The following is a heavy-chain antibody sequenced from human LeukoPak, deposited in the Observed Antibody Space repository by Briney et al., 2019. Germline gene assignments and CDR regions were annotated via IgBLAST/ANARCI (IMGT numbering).Heavy chain of an antibody. CDR3: GRRRRRGGRGEWVPGGYDY. Sequence: SGPTLVNPTQTLTLTCTFSGFSLSTSKVGVGWIRQPPGKALEWLALIYWDNDKRYSPSLKSRLTITKDTSKNQGFLTVAEGEGVGRARWWWGRRRRRGGRGEWVPGGYDYWGQGTLVTVSS. V-gene: IGHV2-5*02. D-gene: IGHD2-21*02. CDR1: GFSLSTSKVG. J-gene: IGHJ4*02. CDR2: IYWDNDK.